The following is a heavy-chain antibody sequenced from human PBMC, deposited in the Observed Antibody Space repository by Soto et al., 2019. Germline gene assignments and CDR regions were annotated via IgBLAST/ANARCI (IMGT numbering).Heavy chain of an antibody. CDR2: IYYSGST. CDR1: GGSISSGGYY. D-gene: IGHD3-3*01. V-gene: IGHV4-31*03. J-gene: IGHJ4*02. CDR3: ARSIKDYDFWSGYYIDY. Sequence: SETLSLTCTVSGGSISSGGYYWSWIRQHPGKGLEWIGYIYYSGSTYYNPSLKSRVTISVDTSKNQFSLKLSSVTAADTAVYYCARSIKDYDFWSGYYIDYWGQGTLVTVSS.